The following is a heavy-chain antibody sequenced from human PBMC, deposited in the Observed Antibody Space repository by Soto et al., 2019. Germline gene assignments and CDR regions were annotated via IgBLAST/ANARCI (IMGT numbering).Heavy chain of an antibody. CDR1: GFTFSDYY. CDR3: ARDQRVNARVRGVGGSYYGMDV. J-gene: IGHJ6*02. V-gene: IGHV3-11*06. CDR2: ISSSSSYT. D-gene: IGHD3-10*01. Sequence: QVQLVESGGGLVKPGGSLRLSCAASGFTFSDYYMSWIRQAPGKGLEWVSYISSSSSYTNYADSVKGRFTISRDNAKNSLYLQMNSLRAEDTAVYYCARDQRVNARVRGVGGSYYGMDVWGQGTTVTVSS.